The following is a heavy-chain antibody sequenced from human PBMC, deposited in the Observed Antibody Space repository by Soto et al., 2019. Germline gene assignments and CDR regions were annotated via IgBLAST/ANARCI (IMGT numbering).Heavy chain of an antibody. CDR1: GFPFSDYY. CDR2: ISSSSSDT. CDR3: ARRRPTGYYNY. J-gene: IGHJ4*02. V-gene: IGHV3-11*05. Sequence: QVQLVESGGDLVKPGGSLRLSCAASGFPFSDYYMSWIRQAPGKGLEWVSSISSSSSDTKYAQSVKGRFTISRDNAKNSLHLQMNSLRAEDTAVYYCARRRPTGYYNYWGQGTLVTVSA. D-gene: IGHD3-9*01.